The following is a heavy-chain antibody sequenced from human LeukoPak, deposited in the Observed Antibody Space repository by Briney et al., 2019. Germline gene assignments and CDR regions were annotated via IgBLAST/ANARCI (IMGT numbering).Heavy chain of an antibody. CDR3: ARGAGCSGGSCNWFDP. J-gene: IGHJ5*02. Sequence: ASVKVSCKASGYTFTSYGISWVRQAPGQGLERMGWISAYNGNTNYAQKLQGRVTMTTDTSTSTAYMELRGLRSDDTAVYYCARGAGCSGGSCNWFDPWGQGTLVTVSS. D-gene: IGHD2-15*01. CDR1: GYTFTSYG. CDR2: ISAYNGNT. V-gene: IGHV1-18*01.